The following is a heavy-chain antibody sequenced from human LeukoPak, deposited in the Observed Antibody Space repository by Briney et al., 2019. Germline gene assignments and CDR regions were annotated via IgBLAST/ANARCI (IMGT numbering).Heavy chain of an antibody. J-gene: IGHJ4*02. CDR2: INPNSGGT. CDR3: ARGKGYYYDSSGYYWAY. V-gene: IGHV1-2*06. Sequence: ASVKVSCKASGYTFTGYYMHWVRQAPGQGLEWMGRINPNSGGTNYAQKFQGRVTMTRDTSISTAYKELSRLRSDDTAVYYCARGKGYYYDSSGYYWAYWGQGTLVTVSS. D-gene: IGHD3-22*01. CDR1: GYTFTGYY.